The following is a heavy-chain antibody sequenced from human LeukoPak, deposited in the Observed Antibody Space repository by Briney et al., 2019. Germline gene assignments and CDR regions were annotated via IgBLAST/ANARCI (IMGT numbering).Heavy chain of an antibody. CDR2: INPNSGGT. J-gene: IGHJ6*02. Sequence: ASVKVSCKASGYTFTSYGISWVRQAPGQGLEWMGWINPNSGGTNYAQKFQGRVTMTRDTSISTAYMELSRLRSDDTAVYYCARAPTPHYDFWSGYFIPYHMDVWGQGTRSPSP. CDR1: GYTFTSYG. CDR3: ARAPTPHYDFWSGYFIPYHMDV. V-gene: IGHV1-2*02. D-gene: IGHD3-3*01.